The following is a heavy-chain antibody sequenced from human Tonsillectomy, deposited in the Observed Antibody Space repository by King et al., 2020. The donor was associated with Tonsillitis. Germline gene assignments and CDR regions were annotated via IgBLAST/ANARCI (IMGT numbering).Heavy chain of an antibody. D-gene: IGHD3-22*01. CDR1: GFTFSSYW. Sequence: VQLVQSGGGLVQPGGSLRLSCAASGFTFSSYWMHWVRQAPGKGLVWVSRINSDGSSTGYADSVKGRFTISRDNAKNTLYLQMNSLRAEYTAVYYCVGNYLDYYYGMDVWGQGTTVTVSS. V-gene: IGHV3-74*02. CDR2: INSDGSST. J-gene: IGHJ6*02. CDR3: VGNYLDYYYGMDV.